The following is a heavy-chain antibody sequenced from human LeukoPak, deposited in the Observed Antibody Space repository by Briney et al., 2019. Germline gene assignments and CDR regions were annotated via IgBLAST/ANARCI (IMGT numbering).Heavy chain of an antibody. Sequence: GGSLRLSCAASGFTFSSYGMHWVRQAPGKGLEWVAVISYDGSNKYYADSVKGRFTISRDNSKNTLYLQMNSLRAEDTAVYYCAKTTGYTSSPFDYWVQGTLVTVSS. CDR1: GFTFSSYG. D-gene: IGHD6-13*01. J-gene: IGHJ4*02. CDR3: AKTTGYTSSPFDY. V-gene: IGHV3-30*18. CDR2: ISYDGSNK.